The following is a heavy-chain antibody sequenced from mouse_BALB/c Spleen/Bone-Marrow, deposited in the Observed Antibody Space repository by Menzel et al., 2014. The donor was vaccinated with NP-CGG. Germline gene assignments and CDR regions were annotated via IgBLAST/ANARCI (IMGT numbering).Heavy chain of an antibody. CDR3: ARTGYDYYFDY. D-gene: IGHD2-4*01. J-gene: IGHJ2*01. Sequence: QVQLQQSGAELVMPGASVNMSCKASGYTFTDYRMHWVKQRPGQGLEWIGAIDTSDSYTSYNQKFKGKATLTVDESSSTTYMQLSSLTSEDSAVYYCARTGYDYYFDYWGQGTTLTVSS. CDR1: GYTFTDYR. V-gene: IGHV1-69*01. CDR2: IDTSDSYT.